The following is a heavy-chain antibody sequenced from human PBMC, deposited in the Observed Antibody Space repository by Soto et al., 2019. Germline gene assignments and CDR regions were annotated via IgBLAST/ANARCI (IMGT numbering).Heavy chain of an antibody. V-gene: IGHV3-53*01. Sequence: GGSQRLSYAASGFTVSGNYMSWVRPAPGKGLEWVSVIYSGGSTYYADSVKGRFTISRDNSKNTLYLQMNSLRAEDTGVYYCFSGYYQDPAYYFDYWGQGTLVTVSS. CDR1: GFTVSGNY. D-gene: IGHD3-22*01. CDR2: IYSGGST. CDR3: FSGYYQDPAYYFDY. J-gene: IGHJ4*02.